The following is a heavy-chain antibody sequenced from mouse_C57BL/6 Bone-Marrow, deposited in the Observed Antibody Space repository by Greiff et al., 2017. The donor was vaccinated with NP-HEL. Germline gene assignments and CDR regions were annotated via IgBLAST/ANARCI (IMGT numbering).Heavy chain of an antibody. V-gene: IGHV10-3*01. Sequence: EVQRVESGGGLVQPKGSLKLSCAASGFTFNTYAMHWVRQAPGKGLEWVARIRSKSSNYATYYADSVKDRFTISRDDSQSMLYLQMNNLKTEDTAIYYCVGYYYGSSYPYAMDYWGQGTSVTVSS. CDR2: IRSKSSNYAT. CDR3: VGYYYGSSYPYAMDY. D-gene: IGHD1-1*01. J-gene: IGHJ4*01. CDR1: GFTFNTYA.